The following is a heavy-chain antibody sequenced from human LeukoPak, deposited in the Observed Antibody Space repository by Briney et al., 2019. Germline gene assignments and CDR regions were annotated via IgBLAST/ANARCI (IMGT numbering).Heavy chain of an antibody. CDR1: GFSFNDYG. CDR3: ARVMWSDNGRGNNWFDP. V-gene: IGHV3-30*02. CDR2: VRYDGINK. Sequence: PGGSLRLSCAASGFSFNDYGMHWIRQAPGKGLEWVAFVRYDGINKLYGDSVKGRFTISSDTSTNTLYLQMNSLRVEDTAVYYCARVMWSDNGRGNNWFDPWGQGTLVTVSS. D-gene: IGHD2-21*01. J-gene: IGHJ5*02.